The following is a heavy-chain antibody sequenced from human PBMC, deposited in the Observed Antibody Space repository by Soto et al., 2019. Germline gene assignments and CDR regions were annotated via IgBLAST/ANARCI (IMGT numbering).Heavy chain of an antibody. Sequence: SETLSLTCTVSGGSINYHYWSWIRQPPGKGLEWIGYIYCSGSTEYNPSLKSRITISVDTSKSQFSLKLSSVTAADTAVYYCARTYGSGYGLDVWGQGTTVTVSS. CDR2: IYCSGST. CDR3: ARTYGSGYGLDV. J-gene: IGHJ6*02. V-gene: IGHV4-59*11. CDR1: GGSINYHY. D-gene: IGHD3-10*01.